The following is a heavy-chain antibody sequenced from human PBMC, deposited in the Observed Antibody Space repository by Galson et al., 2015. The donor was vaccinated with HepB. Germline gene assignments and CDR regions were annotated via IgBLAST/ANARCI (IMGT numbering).Heavy chain of an antibody. V-gene: IGHV3-66*04. CDR2: IYSGGST. Sequence: SLRLSCAASGFTVSSNYMSWVRQAPGKGLEWVSVIYSGGSTYYADSVKGGFTISRDNSKNTLYLQMNSLRAEDTAVYYCARRSTNRWYHYDYWGQGTLVTVSS. J-gene: IGHJ4*02. D-gene: IGHD6-13*01. CDR3: ARRSTNRWYHYDY. CDR1: GFTVSSNY.